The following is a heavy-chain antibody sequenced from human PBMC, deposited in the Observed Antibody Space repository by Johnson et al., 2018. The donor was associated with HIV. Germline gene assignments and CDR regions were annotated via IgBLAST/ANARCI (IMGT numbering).Heavy chain of an antibody. J-gene: IGHJ3*02. CDR3: ANYAGLGAFDI. V-gene: IGHV3-23*04. CDR2: ISGSGGST. CDR1: GFTFSDYY. D-gene: IGHD4-17*01. Sequence: VLLVESGGGLVKPGGSLRLSCAASGFTFSDYYMSWVRQAPGKGLEWVSAISGSGGSTYYADSVKGRFTISRDNSKNTLHLQMNSLRAEDTAVYYCANYAGLGAFDIWGQGTMVTVSS.